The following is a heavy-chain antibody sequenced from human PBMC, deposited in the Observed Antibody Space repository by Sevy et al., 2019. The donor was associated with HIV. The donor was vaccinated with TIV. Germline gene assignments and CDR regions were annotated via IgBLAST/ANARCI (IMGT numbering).Heavy chain of an antibody. J-gene: IGHJ6*03. V-gene: IGHV3-11*04. CDR3: ARDLGGVTNQCFYYYMDV. CDR1: GFTFGDYY. Sequence: GGSLRLSCEASGFTFGDYYMSWIRQAPGKGLEWISYIDRSGSDLYYGVSVKGRFTISRDNGKKSLYLQMRSLRTDDTAVYYCARDLGGVTNQCFYYYMDVWGKGTTVTVSS. D-gene: IGHD3-16*01. CDR2: IDRSGSDL.